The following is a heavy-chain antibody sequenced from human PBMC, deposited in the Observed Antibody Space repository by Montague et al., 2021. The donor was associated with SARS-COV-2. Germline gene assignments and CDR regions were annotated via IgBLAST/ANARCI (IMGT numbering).Heavy chain of an antibody. J-gene: IGHJ4*02. CDR3: AREVAGCHGDCNDY. Sequence: SLRLSCAASGFAFSSYEMNWARQAPGKGLEWIAYISSSGGSIQYADFMMGRFTISRDNARNSLYLQMNSLRAEGTAVYYCAREVAGCHGDCNDYWGQGTLVTVSS. D-gene: IGHD2-21*02. V-gene: IGHV3-48*03. CDR2: ISSSGGSI. CDR1: GFAFSSYE.